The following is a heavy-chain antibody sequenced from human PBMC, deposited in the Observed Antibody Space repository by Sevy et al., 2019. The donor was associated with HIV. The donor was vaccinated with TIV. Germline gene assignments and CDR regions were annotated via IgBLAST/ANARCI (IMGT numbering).Heavy chain of an antibody. V-gene: IGHV4-34*01. CDR3: ARHCTGSSCSHAFDI. J-gene: IGHJ3*02. Sequence: SETLSLTCAVYGGSFSGYYWSWIRQPPGKGLEWIGEINHSGGTNYNPALKSRVTISADTSKNQFSLKLNSVTAADTAVYYCARHCTGSSCSHAFDIWGQGTIVTVSS. CDR2: INHSGGT. D-gene: IGHD2-15*01. CDR1: GGSFSGYY.